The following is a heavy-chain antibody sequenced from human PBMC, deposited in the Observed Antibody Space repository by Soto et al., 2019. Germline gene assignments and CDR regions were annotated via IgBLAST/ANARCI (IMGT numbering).Heavy chain of an antibody. CDR3: ASPASSQGGAFDI. J-gene: IGHJ3*02. V-gene: IGHV3-66*01. D-gene: IGHD6-6*01. CDR1: GFTVSSNY. Sequence: GGSLRLSCAASGFTVSSNYMSWVRQAPGKGLEWVSVIYSGGGTYYADSVKGRFTISRDNSKNTLYLQMNSLRAEDTAVYYCASPASSQGGAFDIWGQGTMVTVSS. CDR2: IYSGGGT.